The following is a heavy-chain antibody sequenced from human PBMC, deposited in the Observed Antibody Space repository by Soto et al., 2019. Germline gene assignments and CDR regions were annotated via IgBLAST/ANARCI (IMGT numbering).Heavy chain of an antibody. CDR3: AKAQRDFWSGYPDY. CDR2: ISWNSGSI. D-gene: IGHD3-3*01. V-gene: IGHV3-9*01. CDR1: GFTFDDYA. Sequence: PGGSLRLSCAASGFTFDDYAMHWVRQAPGKGLEWVSGISWNSGSIGYADSVKGRFTISRDNAKNSLYLQMNSLRAEDTALYYCAKAQRDFWSGYPDYWGQGTLVTVSS. J-gene: IGHJ4*02.